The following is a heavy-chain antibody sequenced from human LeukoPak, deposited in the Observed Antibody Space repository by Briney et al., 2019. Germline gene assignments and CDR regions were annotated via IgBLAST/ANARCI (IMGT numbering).Heavy chain of an antibody. D-gene: IGHD1-20*01. CDR1: GGSFSGYY. J-gene: IGHJ3*02. V-gene: IGHV4-34*01. CDR3: ARVPITGTTGGAFDI. CDR2: INHSGST. Sequence: SETLSLTCAVYGGSFSGYYWSWIRQPPGKGLEWIGEINHSGSTNYNPSLKSRVTISVDTSKNQFSLKLSSVTAADTAVYYCARVPITGTTGGAFDIWGQGTMVTVSS.